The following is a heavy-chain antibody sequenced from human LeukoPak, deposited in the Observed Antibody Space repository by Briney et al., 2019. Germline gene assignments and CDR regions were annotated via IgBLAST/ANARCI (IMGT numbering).Heavy chain of an antibody. V-gene: IGHV4-34*01. Sequence: SETLSLTCAVYGGSFTNYYWSWIRLPPGKGLEWIGEINHSGSTTYNPSLRSRVTISLDTSKNQFSLKLSSVTAADTAVYFCARDTGSGGTSDYWGQGTLVTVSS. CDR1: GGSFTNYY. J-gene: IGHJ4*02. D-gene: IGHD4-23*01. CDR3: ARDTGSGGTSDY. CDR2: INHSGST.